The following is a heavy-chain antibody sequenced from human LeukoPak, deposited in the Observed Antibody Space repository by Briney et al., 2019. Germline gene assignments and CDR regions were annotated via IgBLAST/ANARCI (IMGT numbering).Heavy chain of an antibody. J-gene: IGHJ4*02. CDR3: ARGSRAITMVRGAKESDY. D-gene: IGHD3-10*01. V-gene: IGHV1-2*02. CDR2: INPNSGGT. Sequence: ASVKVSCKASGYTFTGYYMHWVRQAPGQGLEWMGWINPNSGGTNYAQKFQGRVTMTRDTSISTAYMELSRLRSDDTAVYYCARGSRAITMVRGAKESDYWGQGTLVTVSS. CDR1: GYTFTGYY.